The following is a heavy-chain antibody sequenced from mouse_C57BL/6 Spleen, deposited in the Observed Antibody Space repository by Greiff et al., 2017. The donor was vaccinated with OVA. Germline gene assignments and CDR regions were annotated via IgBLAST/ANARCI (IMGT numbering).Heavy chain of an antibody. J-gene: IGHJ2*01. CDR1: GYSFTSYY. V-gene: IGHV1-66*01. CDR3: ASHYYGSKGNFDY. D-gene: IGHD1-1*01. CDR2: IYPGSGNT. Sequence: QVQLQQSGPELVKPGASVKISCKASGYSFTSYYIHWVKQRPGQGLEWIGWIYPGSGNTKYNEKFKGKATLTADTSSSTAYMQLSSLTSEDSAVYYCASHYYGSKGNFDYWGQGTTLTVSS.